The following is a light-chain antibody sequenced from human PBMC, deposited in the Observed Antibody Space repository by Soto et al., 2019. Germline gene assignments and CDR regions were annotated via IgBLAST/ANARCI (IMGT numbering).Light chain of an antibody. CDR1: QSVSNT. V-gene: IGKV3-15*01. CDR3: QQYDNWPYT. CDR2: GAS. J-gene: IGKJ2*01. Sequence: EIVMTQSPATLSVSPGERATLSCRASQSVSNTLAWYQQKPGQAPRLLMYGASIRATGIPARFSGGGSGTQFTLTISSLQSEDFAVYYCQQYDNWPYTFGQGPKLEIK.